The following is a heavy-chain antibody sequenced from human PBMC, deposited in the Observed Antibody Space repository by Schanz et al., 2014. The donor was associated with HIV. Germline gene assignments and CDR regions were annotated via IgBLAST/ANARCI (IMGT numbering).Heavy chain of an antibody. CDR3: ARGLVT. J-gene: IGHJ4*02. Sequence: VELVESGGGVVQPGRSLRLSCVASGFVFNSFGMHWVRQAPGKGLEWVAVISGSGTTAYYADSVKGRFTISRDNSKNTLSLQMNSLRAEDTAVYYCARGLVTWGQGALVTVSS. CDR2: ISGSGTTA. CDR1: GFVFNSFG. D-gene: IGHD2-21*02. V-gene: IGHV3-33*01.